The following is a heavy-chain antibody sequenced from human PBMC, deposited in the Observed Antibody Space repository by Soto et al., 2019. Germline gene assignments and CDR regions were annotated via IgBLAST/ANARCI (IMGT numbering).Heavy chain of an antibody. Sequence: QVQLVESGGGVVQPGRSLRLSCAASGFTFSSYGMHCVRQATVKGLERVAVIWYDGSNKYYADSVKGRFTISRDNSKNTLYLQMNSLRAEDTAVYYCARVVYSSSPDRPNWFDPWGQGTLVTVSS. CDR1: GFTFSSYG. J-gene: IGHJ5*02. CDR3: ARVVYSSSPDRPNWFDP. V-gene: IGHV3-33*01. D-gene: IGHD6-6*01. CDR2: IWYDGSNK.